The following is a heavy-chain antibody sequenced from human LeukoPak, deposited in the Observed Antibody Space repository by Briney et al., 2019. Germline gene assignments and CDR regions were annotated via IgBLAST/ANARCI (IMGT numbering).Heavy chain of an antibody. D-gene: IGHD3-10*01. CDR2: ISWNSGSI. CDR3: ARDSATKVRGPVVGSTDF. Sequence: GGSLRLSCAASGFTFDDYAMHWVRQAPGKGLEWVSGISWNSGSIGYADSVKGRFTISRDNAKNSLYLQMNSLRVEDTAVYYCARDSATKVRGPVVGSTDFWGQGTLVTVSS. CDR1: GFTFDDYA. J-gene: IGHJ4*02. V-gene: IGHV3-9*01.